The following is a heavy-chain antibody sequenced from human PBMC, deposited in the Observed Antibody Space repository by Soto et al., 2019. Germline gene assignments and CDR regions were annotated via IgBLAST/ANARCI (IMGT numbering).Heavy chain of an antibody. J-gene: IGHJ5*02. CDR1: GGSFSGYY. D-gene: IGHD3-16*01. CDR2: INHSGST. V-gene: IGHV4-34*01. CDR3: ARASGTSGYNLGERSYNWFDP. Sequence: QVQLQQWGAGLLKPSETLSLTCAVYGGSFSGYYWSWIREPPGKGLEWIGEINHSGSTNYNPSLKSRVTISVDTSKNEFSLKLSSVTAADTAVYYCARASGTSGYNLGERSYNWFDPWGQGTLVTVSS.